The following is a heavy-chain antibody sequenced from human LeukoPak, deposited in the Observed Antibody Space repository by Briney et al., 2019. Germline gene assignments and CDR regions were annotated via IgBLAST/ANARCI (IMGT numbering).Heavy chain of an antibody. D-gene: IGHD3-10*01. CDR1: GFTFSSYS. CDR3: ASGGSGSYLVAFDI. Sequence: PGGSLRLSCAASGFTFSSYSMNWVRQAPGKGLEWVSVIYSGGSTYYADSVKGRFTISRHNSKNTLYLQMNSLRAEDTAVYYCASGGSGSYLVAFDIWGQGTMVTVSS. J-gene: IGHJ3*02. CDR2: IYSGGST. V-gene: IGHV3-53*04.